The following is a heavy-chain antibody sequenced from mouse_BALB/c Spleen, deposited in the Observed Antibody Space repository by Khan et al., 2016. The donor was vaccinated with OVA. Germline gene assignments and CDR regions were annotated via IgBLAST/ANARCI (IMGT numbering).Heavy chain of an antibody. CDR2: IWGDGTT. J-gene: IGHJ3*01. CDR3: RIIYFHLACFTF. CDR1: GLSLINYG. Sequence: QVQLKASGPGLVAPSQSLSITCTVSGLSLINYGVSWIRQPPGKGLEWQGVIWGDGTTNYPSTLKPRLSINKDNSKSQVFLHLTSLQTDDTATSFCRIIYFHLACFTFCCHGTLVTVSA. D-gene: IGHD1-1*01. V-gene: IGHV2-3*01.